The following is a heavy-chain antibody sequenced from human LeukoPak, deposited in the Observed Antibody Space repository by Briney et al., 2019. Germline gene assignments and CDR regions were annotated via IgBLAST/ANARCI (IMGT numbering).Heavy chain of an antibody. V-gene: IGHV4-59*01. J-gene: IGHJ4*02. CDR2: IYYSGST. Sequence: SETLSLTCTVSGGSISSYYWSWIRQPPGKGLEWIGYIYYSGSTNYNPSLKSRVTISVDTSKNQCSLKLSSVTAADTAVYYCARVSGWYSPVDYWGQGTLVTVSS. CDR3: ARVSGWYSPVDY. CDR1: GGSISSYY. D-gene: IGHD6-19*01.